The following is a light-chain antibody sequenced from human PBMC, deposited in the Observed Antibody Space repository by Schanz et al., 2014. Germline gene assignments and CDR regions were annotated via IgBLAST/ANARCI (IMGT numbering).Light chain of an antibody. CDR3: SSHTRSATPV. J-gene: IGLJ2*01. CDR1: SSDVGGYSF. CDR2: GVN. V-gene: IGLV2-8*01. Sequence: QSALTQPPSASGSPGQSVTISCTGTSSDVGGYSFVSWYQQHPGKAPKLLIYGVNKRPSGVPDRFSGSKSGNTASLTISGLQAEDEADYYCSSHTRSATPVFDGGTKVTVL.